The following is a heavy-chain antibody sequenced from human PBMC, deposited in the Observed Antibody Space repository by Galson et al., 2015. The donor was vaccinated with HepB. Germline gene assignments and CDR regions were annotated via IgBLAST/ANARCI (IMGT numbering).Heavy chain of an antibody. CDR3: ATGGRGRGLDS. Sequence: SVKVSCKGSGYTFTDHSINWVRQSTGQGLEWVGWMNPYSGNTNSAQKFQGRVTMTRNTPISTAYMELSSLRPEDTAVYYCATGGRGRGLDSWGQGTLVTVSS. CDR1: GYTFTDHS. J-gene: IGHJ4*02. CDR2: MNPYSGNT. D-gene: IGHD1-26*01. V-gene: IGHV1-8*01.